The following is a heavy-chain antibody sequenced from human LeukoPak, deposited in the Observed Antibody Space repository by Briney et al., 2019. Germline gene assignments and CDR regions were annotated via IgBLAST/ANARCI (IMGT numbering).Heavy chain of an antibody. J-gene: IGHJ4*02. CDR1: GFPLRSFA. D-gene: IGHD3-22*01. CDR2: ITANDEAT. CDR3: ARDSTGYSYY. V-gene: IGHV3-23*01. Sequence: QTGGSLTLSCVPSGFPLRSFALRWVRRAPGKGLEWGSVITANDEATDYADSVKGRFNISTDSSKNTLYLQMNSRRAEDTAVYYCARDSTGYSYYWGQGTRVTASS.